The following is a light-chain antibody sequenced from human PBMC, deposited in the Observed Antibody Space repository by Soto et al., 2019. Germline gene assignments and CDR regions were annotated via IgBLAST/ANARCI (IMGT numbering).Light chain of an antibody. CDR2: DVS. V-gene: IGLV2-14*01. J-gene: IGLJ1*01. CDR3: SSYTTSNTRQIV. Sequence: QSVLTQPASVSGSPGQSTTISCTGTSSDVGGYNYVSWYQQHPGKAPKFMIYDVSNRPSGVSNRFSGSKSGNTASLTISGLQAEDEADYYCSSYTTSNTRQIVFGTGTKVTV. CDR1: SSDVGGYNY.